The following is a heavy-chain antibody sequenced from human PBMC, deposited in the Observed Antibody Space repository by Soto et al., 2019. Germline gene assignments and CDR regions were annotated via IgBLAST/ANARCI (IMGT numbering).Heavy chain of an antibody. V-gene: IGHV4-31*03. D-gene: IGHD3-10*01. Sequence: QVQLQESGPGLVKPSQTLSLTCTVSGGSISSGGYHWSWIRQLPGKGLEWIGYIYYSGSTYHNPSLKSRVTISVDTSKNQFSLKLSSVTAADTAVYYCARLHGSGNLFFDYWGQGTLVTVSS. CDR2: IYYSGST. CDR3: ARLHGSGNLFFDY. J-gene: IGHJ4*02. CDR1: GGSISSGGYH.